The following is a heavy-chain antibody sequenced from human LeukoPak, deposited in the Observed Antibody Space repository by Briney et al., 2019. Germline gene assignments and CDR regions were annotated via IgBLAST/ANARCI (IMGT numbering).Heavy chain of an antibody. J-gene: IGHJ4*02. V-gene: IGHV3-49*04. D-gene: IGHD5-18*01. Sequence: GGSLRLSCTGSGFTFGDYAMSWVRQAPGKGLEWVGFIRSKPYGGTTEYAASVKGRFTISRDDSKSIAYLKMNSLRADDTAVYYCTKFRGYSYGRATDYWGQGTLVTVSS. CDR2: IRSKPYGGTT. CDR3: TKFRGYSYGRATDY. CDR1: GFTFGDYA.